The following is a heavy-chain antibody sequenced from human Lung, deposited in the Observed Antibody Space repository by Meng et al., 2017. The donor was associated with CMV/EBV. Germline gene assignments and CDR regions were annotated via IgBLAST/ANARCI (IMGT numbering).Heavy chain of an antibody. D-gene: IGHD3-16*01. Sequence: SETLSLTCTVSGDSLRTSSYYWGWIRQAPGKGPEWIGSIYSSGNTYFKPSLKSRVSLSIETSKNQFSLRLSSVTAADTGFYYCARLYGLIHWGQGVQVTVSS. CDR1: GDSLRTSSYY. V-gene: IGHV4-39*01. CDR3: ARLYGLIH. J-gene: IGHJ4*02. CDR2: IYSSGNT.